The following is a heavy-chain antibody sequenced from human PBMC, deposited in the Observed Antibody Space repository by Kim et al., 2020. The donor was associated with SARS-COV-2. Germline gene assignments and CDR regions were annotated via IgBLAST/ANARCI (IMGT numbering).Heavy chain of an antibody. J-gene: IGHJ4*02. CDR1: GYSFTTHA. Sequence: ASVKVSCKASGYSFTTHAIHWVRQAPGQRLEWMGWINSGNGNTQYSQKFQDRVTITRDTSASTAYMELSSLRSEDTAVYYCTRVGGAGDRPVGDWGQGT. CDR3: TRVGGAGDRPVGD. D-gene: IGHD1-26*01. CDR2: INSGNGNT. V-gene: IGHV1-3*01.